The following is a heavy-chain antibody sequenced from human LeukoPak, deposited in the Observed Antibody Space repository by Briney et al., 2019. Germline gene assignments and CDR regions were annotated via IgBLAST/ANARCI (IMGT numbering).Heavy chain of an antibody. D-gene: IGHD3-10*01. CDR3: ARGYYGSGSYYSYYFDY. Sequence: ASVKVSCKASGYTFTGYYMHWVRQAPGQGLEWMGWINPNSGGTNYAQKFQGRATMTRDTSISTAYMELSRLRSDDTAVYYCARGYYGSGSYYSYYFDYWGQGTLVTVSS. J-gene: IGHJ4*02. V-gene: IGHV1-2*02. CDR2: INPNSGGT. CDR1: GYTFTGYY.